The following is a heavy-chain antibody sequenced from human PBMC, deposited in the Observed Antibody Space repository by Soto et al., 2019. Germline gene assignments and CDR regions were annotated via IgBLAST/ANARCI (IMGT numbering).Heavy chain of an antibody. CDR2: INHSGRI. CDR3: ARAYKSGWLGELDP. CDR1: GGSFSGYY. V-gene: IGHV4-34*01. Sequence: SETLSLTCAVYGGSFSGYYWSWIRQPPGKGLEWIGEINHSGRINYNPSLKSRATISADTSKNQLSLRLSSVTAADTAVYYCARAYKSGWLGELDPWGQGTPVTVSS. D-gene: IGHD6-19*01. J-gene: IGHJ5*02.